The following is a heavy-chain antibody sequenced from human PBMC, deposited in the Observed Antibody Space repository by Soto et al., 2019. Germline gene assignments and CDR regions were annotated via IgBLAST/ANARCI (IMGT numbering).Heavy chain of an antibody. J-gene: IGHJ4*02. Sequence: SVKVSCKASGYTFTRYAMHWVRQAPGQGLEWMGRIIPILGIANYAQKFQGRVTITADKSTSTAYMELSSLRSEDTAVYYCTRHTVDYWRQGTLVTVSS. V-gene: IGHV1-69*04. CDR1: GYTFTRYA. CDR2: IIPILGIA. D-gene: IGHD5-18*01. CDR3: TRHTVDY.